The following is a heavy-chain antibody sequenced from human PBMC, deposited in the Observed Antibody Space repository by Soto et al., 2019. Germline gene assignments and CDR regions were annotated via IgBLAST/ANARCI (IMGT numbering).Heavy chain of an antibody. CDR2: ISGSGGST. Sequence: LGLSCAASGFTFSSYAMSWVRQAPGKGLEWVSAISGSGGSTYYADSVKGRFTISRDNSKNTVYLQMNNLRAEDTAVYYCAKGSVVVAAKFDSWGQGTLVTVSS. J-gene: IGHJ4*02. CDR1: GFTFSSYA. CDR3: AKGSVVVAAKFDS. D-gene: IGHD2-21*02. V-gene: IGHV3-23*01.